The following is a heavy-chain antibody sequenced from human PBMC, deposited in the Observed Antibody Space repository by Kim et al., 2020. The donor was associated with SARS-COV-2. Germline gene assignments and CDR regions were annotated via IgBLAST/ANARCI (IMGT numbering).Heavy chain of an antibody. D-gene: IGHD5-18*01. CDR2: IYYSGST. J-gene: IGHJ4*02. Sequence: SETLSLTCTVSGGSISSYYWSWIRQPPGKGLEWIGYIYYSGSTNYNPSLKSRVTISVDTSKNQFSLKLSSVTAADTAVYYCARGDRGYSYGPANYWGQGTLVTVSS. V-gene: IGHV4-59*13. CDR3: ARGDRGYSYGPANY. CDR1: GGSISSYY.